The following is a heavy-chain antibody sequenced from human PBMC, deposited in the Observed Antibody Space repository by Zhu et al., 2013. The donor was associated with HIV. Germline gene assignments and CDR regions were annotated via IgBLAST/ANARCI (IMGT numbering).Heavy chain of an antibody. D-gene: IGHD1-26*01. Sequence: VQLVESGGGLVQPGGSLRLSCAASGFTFSSYEMNWVRQAPGKGLEWVSYISSSGSTIYYADSVKGRFTISRDNAKNSLYLQMNSPRAEDTAVYYCARDGEYSGSYYRVGSASYFDYWGQGTLVTVSS. CDR1: GFTFSSYE. V-gene: IGHV3-48*03. CDR3: ARDGEYSGSYYRVGSASYFDY. J-gene: IGHJ4*02. CDR2: ISSSGSTI.